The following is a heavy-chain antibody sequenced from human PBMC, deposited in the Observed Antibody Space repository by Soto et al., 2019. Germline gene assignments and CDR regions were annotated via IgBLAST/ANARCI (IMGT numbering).Heavy chain of an antibody. CDR1: GFTVSTYG. V-gene: IGHV3-30*03. J-gene: IGHJ6*02. Sequence: SCAPSGFTVSTYGSHCVRQDPGKGLEWVAAMSYDGTKQYYVDSVKGRFTISRDNSRNTLFLQLNSLRDEDTAVYYCARDHKGGYYYYGMDVWGQGTTVTVSS. CDR2: MSYDGTKQ. CDR3: ARDHKGGYYYYGMDV.